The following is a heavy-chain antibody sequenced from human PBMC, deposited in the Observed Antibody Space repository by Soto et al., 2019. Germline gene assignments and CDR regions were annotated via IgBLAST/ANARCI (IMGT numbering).Heavy chain of an antibody. J-gene: IGHJ6*02. D-gene: IGHD3-3*01. CDR2: MNPNSGNT. CDR3: ARANGITIFGVVIALYGMDV. Sequence: GASVKVSCKXSGYTFTSYDINWVRQATGQGLEWMGWMNPNSGNTGYAQKFQGRVTMTRNTSISTAYMELSSLRSEDTAVYYCARANGITIFGVVIALYGMDVWGQGTTVTVSS. V-gene: IGHV1-8*01. CDR1: GYTFTSYD.